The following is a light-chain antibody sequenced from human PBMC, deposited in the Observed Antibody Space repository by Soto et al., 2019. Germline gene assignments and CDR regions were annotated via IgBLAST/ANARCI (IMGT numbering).Light chain of an antibody. Sequence: EIVLTQSPATLSLSPGERATLSCRASQSVSSYLAWYQQKPGQAPSLLIYDASNRATGIPARFSGSGSGTDFTLTISSLEPEDFAVYYCQQRSNLIVTFGQGTKLEIK. CDR1: QSVSSY. CDR3: QQRSNLIVT. V-gene: IGKV3-11*01. J-gene: IGKJ2*01. CDR2: DAS.